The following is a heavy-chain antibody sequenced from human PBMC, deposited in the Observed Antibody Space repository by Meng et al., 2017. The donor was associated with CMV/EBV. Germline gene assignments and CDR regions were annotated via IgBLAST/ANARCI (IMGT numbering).Heavy chain of an antibody. CDR1: GGSISSNY. D-gene: IGHD2-2*01. Sequence: GSLRLSCTVSGGSISSNYWSWIRQPPGKGLEWIGYIYYSGSNNYNPSLKSRVTISVDTSKNQFSLKLSSVTAADTAVYYCARVVVDVVVPAATQYYFDYWGQGTLVTVSS. CDR2: IYYSGSN. V-gene: IGHV4-59*01. CDR3: ARVVVDVVVPAATQYYFDY. J-gene: IGHJ4*02.